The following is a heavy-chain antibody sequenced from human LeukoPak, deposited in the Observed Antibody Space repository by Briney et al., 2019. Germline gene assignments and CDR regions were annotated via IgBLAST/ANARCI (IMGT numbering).Heavy chain of an antibody. CDR3: ARYRIAAAGTEYYYMDV. D-gene: IGHD6-13*01. Sequence: ASVKVSCKASGYTFTSYGISWVRQAAGQGLEWMGWISAYNGNTNYAQKLQGRVTMTTDTSTSTAYMELRSLRSDDTAVYYCARYRIAAAGTEYYYMDVWGKGTTVTLSS. CDR2: ISAYNGNT. V-gene: IGHV1-18*01. CDR1: GYTFTSYG. J-gene: IGHJ6*03.